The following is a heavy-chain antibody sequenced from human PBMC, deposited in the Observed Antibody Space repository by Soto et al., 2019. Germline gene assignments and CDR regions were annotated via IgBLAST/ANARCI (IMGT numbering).Heavy chain of an antibody. Sequence: GESLKISCKGSGYRFSTYWIGWVRQMRGKGMEWMGIIYPGDSDPLYSPSFQLQVTISSDTSPTTAYLQWSSLQASDSAVYYCSTSQPFFDWLIYLLYFDYWGQGTLVTVSS. CDR3: STSQPFFDWLIYLLYFDY. CDR2: IYPGDSDP. J-gene: IGHJ4*02. CDR1: GYRFSTYW. D-gene: IGHD3-9*01. V-gene: IGHV5-51*01.